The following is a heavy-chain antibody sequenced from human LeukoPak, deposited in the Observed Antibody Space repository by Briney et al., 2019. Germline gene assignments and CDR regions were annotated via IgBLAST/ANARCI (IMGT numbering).Heavy chain of an antibody. V-gene: IGHV3-23*01. Sequence: PGGSLRLSCAASGFIFSTYTMSWVRQAPGKGLEWVSAIGGSGGNTFYADSVKGRFTISRDNSKDTLYLQMNSLRAEDTAVYYCAKEDTAGITPVLDYWGQGTLVTVSS. CDR1: GFIFSTYT. D-gene: IGHD5-18*01. CDR2: IGGSGGNT. CDR3: AKEDTAGITPVLDY. J-gene: IGHJ4*02.